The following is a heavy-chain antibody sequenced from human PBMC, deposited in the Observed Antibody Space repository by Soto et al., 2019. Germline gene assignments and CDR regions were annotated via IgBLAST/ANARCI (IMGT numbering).Heavy chain of an antibody. CDR2: ISGSGDST. CDR3: AKDRDGAAAGPTKFYGMDV. D-gene: IGHD6-13*01. CDR1: GFTFSSYA. J-gene: IGHJ6*02. Sequence: EVQLLESGGGLVQPGGSLRLSCAASGFTFSSYAMSWVRKAPGKGLEWVSGISGSGDSTYYADSVRGRFTISRDNSKNTLYLQMNSLRAEDTAVYYCAKDRDGAAAGPTKFYGMDVWGQGTTVTVSS. V-gene: IGHV3-23*01.